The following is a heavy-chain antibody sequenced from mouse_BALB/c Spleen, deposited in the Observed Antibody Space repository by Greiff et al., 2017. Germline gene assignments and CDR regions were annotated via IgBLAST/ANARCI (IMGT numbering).Heavy chain of an antibody. V-gene: IGHV1-15*01. CDR2: IDPETGGT. CDR1: GYTFTDYE. D-gene: IGHD3-2*01. Sequence: QVQLQQSGAELVRPGASVTLSCKASGYTFTDYEMHWVKQTPVHGLEWIGAIDPETGGTAYNQKFKGKATLTADKSSSTAYMELRSLTSEDSAVYYCTETARATHFDEWGEGTTLTVS. CDR3: TETARATHFDE. J-gene: IGHJ2*01.